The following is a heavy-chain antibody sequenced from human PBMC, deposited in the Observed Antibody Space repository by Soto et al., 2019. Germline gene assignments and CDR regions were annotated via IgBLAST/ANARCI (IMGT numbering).Heavy chain of an antibody. CDR2: MNPHSGNT. V-gene: IGHV1-8*01. Sequence: QVQLVQSGAEVKNPGASVKVSCKASGYTFTSYDINCVRLATGQGLECMGWMNPHSGNTGYAQKFQGRVTMTRNTSIITGYVELSSLRSEDRGVYYCARALQWLVSHGGMDVWVQGTTVTVSS. J-gene: IGHJ6*02. CDR3: ARALQWLVSHGGMDV. D-gene: IGHD6-19*01. CDR1: GYTFTSYD.